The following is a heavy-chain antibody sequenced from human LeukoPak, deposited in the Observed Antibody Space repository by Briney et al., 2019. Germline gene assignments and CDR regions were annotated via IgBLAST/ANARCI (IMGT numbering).Heavy chain of an antibody. CDR2: IYSGGST. CDR3: ARDSQLQYFQH. CDR1: GFTVSSNY. D-gene: IGHD2-21*01. Sequence: PGGSLRLSCAASGFTVSSNYMSWVRQAPGKGLEWVSGIYSGGSTYYADSVKGRFTISRDNSKNTLYLQMNSLRAEDTAVYYCARDSQLQYFQHWGQGTLVTVSS. V-gene: IGHV3-53*01. J-gene: IGHJ1*01.